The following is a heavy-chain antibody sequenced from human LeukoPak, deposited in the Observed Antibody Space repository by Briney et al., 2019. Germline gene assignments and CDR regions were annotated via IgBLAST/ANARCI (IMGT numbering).Heavy chain of an antibody. CDR2: ISSSGSTI. Sequence: GGSLRLSCAASGFTFSSYGMHWVRQAPGKGLEWVSYISSSGSTIYYADSVKGRFTISRDNAKNSLYLQMNSLRAEDTAVYYCARPYGDYPSGLCCWGQGTLVTVSS. V-gene: IGHV3-48*01. D-gene: IGHD4-17*01. CDR3: ARPYGDYPSGLCC. CDR1: GFTFSSYG. J-gene: IGHJ4*02.